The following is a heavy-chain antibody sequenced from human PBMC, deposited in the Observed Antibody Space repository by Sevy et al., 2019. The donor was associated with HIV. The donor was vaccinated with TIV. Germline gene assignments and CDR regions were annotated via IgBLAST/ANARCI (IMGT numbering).Heavy chain of an antibody. V-gene: IGHV3-7*01. CDR2: IKQDGSEK. Sequence: GGSLRLSCAASGFTFSSYWMSWVRQAPGKGLEWVANIKQDGSEKYYVDSVKGRFTTSRDNAKNSLYLQMNSLRAEDTAVYYCARVKAPPLGYGMDVWGQGTTVTVSS. CDR1: GFTFSSYW. D-gene: IGHD7-27*01. J-gene: IGHJ6*02. CDR3: ARVKAPPLGYGMDV.